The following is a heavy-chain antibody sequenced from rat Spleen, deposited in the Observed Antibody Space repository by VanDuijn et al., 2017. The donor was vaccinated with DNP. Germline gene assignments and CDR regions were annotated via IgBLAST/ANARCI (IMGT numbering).Heavy chain of an antibody. CDR3: AARAPGDYFYGGYFDY. CDR1: GYSITSNY. V-gene: IGHV3-1*01. J-gene: IGHJ2*01. Sequence: EVQLQESGPGLVKPSQSLSLTCSVTGYSITSNYWGWIRKFPGNKMEWIGHISYSGSTTYNPSLQGRISITRDTSKNQFFLQLNSVSTEDTATYYCAARAPGDYFYGGYFDYWGQGVMVTVSS. CDR2: ISYSGST. D-gene: IGHD1-6*01.